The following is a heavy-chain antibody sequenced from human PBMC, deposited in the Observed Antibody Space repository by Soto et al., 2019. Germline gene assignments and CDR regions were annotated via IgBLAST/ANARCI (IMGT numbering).Heavy chain of an antibody. J-gene: IGHJ4*02. CDR2: IKEDGSEK. V-gene: IGHV3-7*01. CDR3: ARIGWGYDYVWGRYFDY. D-gene: IGHD3-16*01. CDR1: AFSFSSHW. Sequence: EVHLVESGGGLVQPGGSLRLSCAASAFSFSSHWMSWVRQTPGKGVEWVANIKEDGSEKYYVDSEKGRFTISRDNAKNSGYLQMTSLRVEDTAVYYCARIGWGYDYVWGRYFDYWGQRTLVTVSS.